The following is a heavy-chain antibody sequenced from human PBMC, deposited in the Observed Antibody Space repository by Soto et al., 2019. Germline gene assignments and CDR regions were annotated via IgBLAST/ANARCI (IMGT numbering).Heavy chain of an antibody. CDR3: ASHSSSYKAYYYGMDV. Sequence: GSLRLSCAASGFTFSSYSMNWVRQAPGKGLEWVSSISSSSSYIYYADSVKGRFTISRDNAKNSLYLQMNSLRAEDTAVYYCASHSSSYKAYYYGMDVWGQGTTVTVSS. CDR2: ISSSSSYI. V-gene: IGHV3-21*01. D-gene: IGHD6-6*01. J-gene: IGHJ6*02. CDR1: GFTFSSYS.